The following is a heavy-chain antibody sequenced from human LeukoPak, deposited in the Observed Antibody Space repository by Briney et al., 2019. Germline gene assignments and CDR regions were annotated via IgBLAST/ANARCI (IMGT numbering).Heavy chain of an antibody. CDR1: GFDVSPYS. J-gene: IGHJ4*01. V-gene: IGHV3-21*06. D-gene: IGHD4-23*01. CDR2: ISGSSTYI. CDR3: ARAIYGGNLELFYFDL. Sequence: GGCLRLSCAASGFDVSPYSMNWVRQAPGKALEWVSYISGSSTYIYYSDSVRGRFTISRDNAKNSVSLQMNSLRVGDTAVYYCARAIYGGNLELFYFDLWGHGDLVTVSS.